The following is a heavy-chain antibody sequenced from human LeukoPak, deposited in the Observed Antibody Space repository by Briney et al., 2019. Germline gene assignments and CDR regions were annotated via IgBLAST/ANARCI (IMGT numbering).Heavy chain of an antibody. V-gene: IGHV4-34*01. CDR2: INHSGST. J-gene: IGHJ4*02. CDR3: ARGGAVAGKSYYFDC. Sequence: SETLSLTCAVYGGSFSGYYWSWIRQPPGKGLEWMGEINHSGSTNYNPSLKSRVTISVDTSKNQFSLKRSSVTAADTSVYYCARGGAVAGKSYYFDCWGQGNLVTVSS. D-gene: IGHD6-19*01. CDR1: GGSFSGYY.